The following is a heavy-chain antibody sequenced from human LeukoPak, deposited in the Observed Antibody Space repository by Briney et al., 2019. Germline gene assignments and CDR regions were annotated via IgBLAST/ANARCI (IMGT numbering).Heavy chain of an antibody. CDR3: AKDTTTVIDNWFDP. CDR2: ISSSSSYI. Sequence: GGSLRLSCAASGFTFSSYSMNWVRQAPGKGLEWVSSISSSSSYIYYAGSVKGRFTISRDNAKNSLYLQMNSLRAEDTAVYYCAKDTTTVIDNWFDPWGQGTLVTVSS. V-gene: IGHV3-21*01. J-gene: IGHJ5*02. CDR1: GFTFSSYS. D-gene: IGHD4-11*01.